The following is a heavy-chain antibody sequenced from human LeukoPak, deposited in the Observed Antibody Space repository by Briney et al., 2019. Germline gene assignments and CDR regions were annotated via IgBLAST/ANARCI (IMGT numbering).Heavy chain of an antibody. J-gene: IGHJ4*02. D-gene: IGHD5-12*01. CDR1: GDSISNHY. V-gene: IGHV4-59*08. CDR3: ARLGGYSDS. Sequence: PSETLSLTCAVSGDSISNHYWIWIRQSPGKGLEWIGYVYYSGSANYNPSLRSRVTISLDTSKNHLSLKLSSVTAADTAVYYCARLGGYSDSWGQGTLVTVSS. CDR2: VYYSGSA.